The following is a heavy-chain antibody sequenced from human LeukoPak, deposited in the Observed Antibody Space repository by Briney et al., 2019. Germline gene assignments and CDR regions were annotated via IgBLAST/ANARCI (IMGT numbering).Heavy chain of an antibody. D-gene: IGHD6-6*01. CDR1: GFTFSSYS. J-gene: IGHJ4*02. CDR2: VFHSGNT. CDR3: AGDRSVGVLPAPPFDF. Sequence: GSLRLSCAASGFTFSSYSMNWVRQAPGKGLEWVGSVFHSGNTYYNPSLKSRLTISADTSKNQFSLTLTSVTAADTAVYYCAGDRSVGVLPAPPFDFWGQGTLVTVSS. V-gene: IGHV4-38-2*02.